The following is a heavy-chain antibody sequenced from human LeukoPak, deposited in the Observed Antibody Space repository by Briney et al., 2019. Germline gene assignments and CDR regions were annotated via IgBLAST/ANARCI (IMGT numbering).Heavy chain of an antibody. CDR1: GFTFSSYS. J-gene: IGHJ4*02. CDR2: ISGSGGST. CDR3: ASHRRSSDFDY. Sequence: PGGSLRLSCAASGFTFSSYSMSWVRQAPGKGLESVSAISGSGGSTYYADSVKGRFTISRDNSKNTLYLQMNSLRAEDTAVYYCASHRRSSDFDYWGQGTLVTVSS. D-gene: IGHD1-26*01. V-gene: IGHV3-23*01.